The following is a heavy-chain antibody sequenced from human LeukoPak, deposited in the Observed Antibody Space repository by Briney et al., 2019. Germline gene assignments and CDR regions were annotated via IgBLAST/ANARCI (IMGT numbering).Heavy chain of an antibody. V-gene: IGHV1-18*01. CDR2: ISAYNGDT. Sequence: ASVKVSCKASTYPFTSYGISWVRQAPGQGLEWMGRISAYNGDTNYAQTFQGRVTMTTDTSTTTAYMELRSLRSDDTAVYYCARDSSVNRPRQGWFDPWGQGTLVTVSS. CDR1: TYPFTSYG. CDR3: ARDSSVNRPRQGWFDP. J-gene: IGHJ5*02. D-gene: IGHD3-22*01.